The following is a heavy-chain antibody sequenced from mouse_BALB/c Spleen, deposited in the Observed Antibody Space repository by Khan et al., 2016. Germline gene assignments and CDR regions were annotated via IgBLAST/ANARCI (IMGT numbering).Heavy chain of an antibody. J-gene: IGHJ4*01. D-gene: IGHD1-1*02. CDR2: FYPLSGSI. Sequence: VQLQESGAGLVKPGASVKLSCKASGYTFTEYIIHWVKQRSGQGLEWIGWFYPLSGSIKYNEKFKDKATLTADKSSSTVYMELSRLTSEDSAVYLYARQGGNPHYAMDYWGQGTSVTISS. V-gene: IGHV1-62-2*01. CDR1: GYTFTEYI. CDR3: ARQGGNPHYAMDY.